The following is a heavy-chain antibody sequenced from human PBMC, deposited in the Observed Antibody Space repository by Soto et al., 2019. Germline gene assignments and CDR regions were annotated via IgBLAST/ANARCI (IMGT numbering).Heavy chain of an antibody. CDR1: GGSIRSDGYF. J-gene: IGHJ4*02. Sequence: PSETLSLTCSVSGGSIRSDGYFWIWIRQHPGKGLEWIGYIYYNGNTYYNPSLKSRVSISVDTSKNEFSLNLRSVTAADTAVYYCSREDGSGRHTGSEYFDYWGRGKLVTVSS. V-gene: IGHV4-31*03. CDR3: SREDGSGRHTGSEYFDY. CDR2: IYYNGNT. D-gene: IGHD3-10*01.